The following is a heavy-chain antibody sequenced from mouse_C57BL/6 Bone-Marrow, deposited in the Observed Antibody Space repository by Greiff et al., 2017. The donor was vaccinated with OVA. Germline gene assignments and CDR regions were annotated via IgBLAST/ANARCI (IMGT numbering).Heavy chain of an antibody. CDR1: GFTFSDYY. J-gene: IGHJ1*03. CDR3: ARDLGNYVWYFDV. CDR2: INYDGSST. Sequence: EVMLVESEGGLVQPGSSMKLSCTASGFTFSDYYMAWVRQVPEKGLEWVANINYDGSSTYYLDSLKSRFIISRDTAKNILYLQMSSLKSEDTATYYCARDLGNYVWYFDVWGTGTTVTVSS. V-gene: IGHV5-16*01. D-gene: IGHD2-1*01.